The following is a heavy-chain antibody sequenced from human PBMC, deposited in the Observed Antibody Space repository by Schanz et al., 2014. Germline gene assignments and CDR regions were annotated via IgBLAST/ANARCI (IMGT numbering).Heavy chain of an antibody. CDR2: ISGSGAST. Sequence: EVQLVESGGGLVQPGGSLRLSCATSGFSFSSYAINWVRQAPGKGLEWVSGISGSGASTYYADSVKGRFTISRDNSNKTVDLQMNSLRAEDTAVYYCVRDILHRVYDSGSPWGQGTLVTVSS. D-gene: IGHD3-10*01. CDR1: GFSFSSYA. V-gene: IGHV3-23*04. CDR3: VRDILHRVYDSGSP. J-gene: IGHJ5*02.